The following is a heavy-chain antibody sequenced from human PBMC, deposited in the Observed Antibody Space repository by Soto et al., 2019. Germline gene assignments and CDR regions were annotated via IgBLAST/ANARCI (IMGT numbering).Heavy chain of an antibody. Sequence: SETLSLTCAVYGGSFSGYYWSWIRQPPGKGLEWIGEINHSGSTNYNPSLKSRVTISVDTSKNQFSLKLSSVTAADTAVYYCARGRIVVVPAAMLKSGYYYYMDVWGKGTTVSV. CDR3: ARGRIVVVPAAMLKSGYYYYMDV. CDR2: INHSGST. J-gene: IGHJ6*03. D-gene: IGHD2-2*01. CDR1: GGSFSGYY. V-gene: IGHV4-34*01.